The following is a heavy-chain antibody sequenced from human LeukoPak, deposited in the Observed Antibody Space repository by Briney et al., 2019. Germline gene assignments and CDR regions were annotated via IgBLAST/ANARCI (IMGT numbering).Heavy chain of an antibody. CDR1: GFTFSSYS. V-gene: IGHV3-48*02. CDR2: ISSSSSTI. D-gene: IGHD6-13*01. J-gene: IGHJ5*01. Sequence: GGSLRLSCAASGFTFSSYSMNWVRQAPGKGLEWVSYISSSSSTIYYADSVKGRFTISRDNAKNSLSLQMRSLRDEDTAVYYCASGAGSSWFYSWGQGTLVTVSS. CDR3: ASGAGSSWFYS.